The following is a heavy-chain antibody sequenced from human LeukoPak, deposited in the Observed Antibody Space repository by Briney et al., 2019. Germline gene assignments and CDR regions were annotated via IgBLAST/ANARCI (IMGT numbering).Heavy chain of an antibody. CDR2: ISTTGNII. V-gene: IGHV3-48*03. J-gene: IGHJ5*02. CDR3: AIVPQVLWWEFNWFDP. Sequence: GGSLRLSCAASEFTFSNYEMYWARQAPGKGLEWVSYISTTGNIIHYGDSVKGRFTISRDNAKNSLYLQMNSLRGEDTAFYYCAIVPQVLWWEFNWFDPWGQGTLDTVSS. D-gene: IGHD1-26*01. CDR1: EFTFSNYE.